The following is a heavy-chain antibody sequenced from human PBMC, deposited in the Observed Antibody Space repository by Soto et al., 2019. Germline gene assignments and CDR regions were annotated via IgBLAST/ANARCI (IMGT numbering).Heavy chain of an antibody. J-gene: IGHJ4*02. V-gene: IGHV5-51*01. Sequence: EVQLVESGAEVKKPGESLKISCKGSGYSFTSYWIAWVRQMPGKGLEWMGIINPGDSDTRYSPSFQGQVTISADKSINTAYLQWSSLKASDTAMYYCARHVRVLTHYYFDYWGQGTLVTVSS. CDR1: GYSFTSYW. CDR2: INPGDSDT. CDR3: ARHVRVLTHYYFDY.